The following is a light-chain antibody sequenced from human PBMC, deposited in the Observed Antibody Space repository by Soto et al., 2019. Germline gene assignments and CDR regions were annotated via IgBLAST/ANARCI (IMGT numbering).Light chain of an antibody. J-gene: IGKJ1*01. Sequence: EIVLTQSPATLSLSPGDRATLSCRASQSVSTYFAWYQQKPGQPPRLLIYDASNRATGIPARFSSSGAGTDVTLTISSLGPEDVAVYYCQQGSNWPLTFGQGTKGEIK. CDR2: DAS. CDR1: QSVSTY. CDR3: QQGSNWPLT. V-gene: IGKV3-11*01.